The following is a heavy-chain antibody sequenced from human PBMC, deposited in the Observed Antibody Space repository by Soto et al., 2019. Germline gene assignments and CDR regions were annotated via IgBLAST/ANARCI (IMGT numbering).Heavy chain of an antibody. V-gene: IGHV3-64D*06. Sequence: PGGSLRLSCSASGFTFSTYAMHWVRQAPGKGLEYVSGITSDGGDTYYAGSVKGRFTISRDNSKNTLYLQMSSLRAEDTAVYYCVKDIHSSGSERFLTDPFDHWGQGTLVTV. CDR1: GFTFSTYA. D-gene: IGHD3-10*01. CDR2: ITSDGGDT. CDR3: VKDIHSSGSERFLTDPFDH. J-gene: IGHJ4*02.